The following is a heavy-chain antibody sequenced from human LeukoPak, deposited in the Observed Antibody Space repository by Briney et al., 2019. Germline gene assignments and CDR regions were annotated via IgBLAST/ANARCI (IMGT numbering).Heavy chain of an antibody. D-gene: IGHD2-15*01. J-gene: IGHJ4*02. CDR2: IYYSGST. V-gene: IGHV4-59*01. Sequence: SETLSLTCTVSGGSISSYYWSWIRQPPGKRLEWIGYIYYSGSTNYNPSLKSRVTISVDTSKNQFSLKLSSVTAADTAVYYCARGYCSGGSCNKGFDYWGQGTLVTVSS. CDR1: GGSISSYY. CDR3: ARGYCSGGSCNKGFDY.